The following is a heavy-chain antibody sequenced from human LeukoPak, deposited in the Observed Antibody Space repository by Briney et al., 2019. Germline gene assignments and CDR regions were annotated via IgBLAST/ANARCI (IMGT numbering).Heavy chain of an antibody. J-gene: IGHJ4*02. CDR1: GFTFNSYG. Sequence: GGSLRLSCAASGFTFNSYGMHWVRQAPGKGLEWVAVISYDGSNKYYADSVKGRFTISRDNSKNTLYLQMNSLRAEDTAVYYCASARSGVFDYWGQGTLVTVSS. V-gene: IGHV3-30*19. D-gene: IGHD3-10*01. CDR3: ASARSGVFDY. CDR2: ISYDGSNK.